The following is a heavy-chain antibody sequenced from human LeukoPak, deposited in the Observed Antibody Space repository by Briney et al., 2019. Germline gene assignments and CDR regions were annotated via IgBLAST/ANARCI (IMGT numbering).Heavy chain of an antibody. CDR1: GCSISSYY. CDR2: IYTCGST. CDR3: ARDGYSYGYVGPYYYYYYMDV. Sequence: SETLSLTCTVSGCSISSYYCSWIRQPAGQGLEWIGRIYTCGSTTYYPPHMHGVTTTVDTSTNKFSLKLSSVTAADTAVYYCARDGYSYGYVGPYYYYYYMDVWGKGTTVTVSS. D-gene: IGHD5-18*01. V-gene: IGHV4-4*07. J-gene: IGHJ6*03.